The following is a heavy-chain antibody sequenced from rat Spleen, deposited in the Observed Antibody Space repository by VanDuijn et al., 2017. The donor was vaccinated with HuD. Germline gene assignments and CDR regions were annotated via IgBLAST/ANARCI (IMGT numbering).Heavy chain of an antibody. V-gene: IGHV5-27*01. Sequence: EVQLMESNGGLVQPGRSLKLSCAASGFTFSNYDMAWVRQAQTKGLEWVAYISTGGASTYYRDSVQGRFTISRDNAKSTLYLQMDSLRSEDTATYYCTTANNGGFSELYYFDYWGQGVMVTVSS. D-gene: IGHD1-11*01. CDR2: ISTGGAST. J-gene: IGHJ2*01. CDR3: TTANNGGFSELYYFDY. CDR1: GFTFSNYD.